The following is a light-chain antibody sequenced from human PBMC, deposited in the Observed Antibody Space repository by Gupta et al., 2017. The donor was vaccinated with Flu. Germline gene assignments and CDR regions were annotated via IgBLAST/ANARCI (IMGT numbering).Light chain of an antibody. V-gene: IGKV1-39*01. J-gene: IGKJ2*02. CDR2: ATS. CDR1: QNISSY. CDR3: QQSDSTPCT. Sequence: DIQMTQSPSSLSASVGDRVTISCRASQNISSYLNWFQQKPGKAPKLLIYATSDLQSGVPSRFSGSGSGTDFTLTISSLQPEDFATYYCQQSDSTPCTFGEGTKLEIK.